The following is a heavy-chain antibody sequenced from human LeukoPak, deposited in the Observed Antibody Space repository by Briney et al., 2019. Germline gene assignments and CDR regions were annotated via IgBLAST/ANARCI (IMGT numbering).Heavy chain of an antibody. CDR3: ARETSLAGFASGLGFNY. CDR2: IYYSGST. D-gene: IGHD6-19*01. Sequence: TPSETLSLTCTVSGVSISSYYWSWIRQPPGKGLEWIGYIYYSGSTNYNPSLKSRVTISVDTSKNQFSLKLSSVTAADTAVYYCARETSLAGFASGLGFNYWGQGILVTVSS. J-gene: IGHJ4*02. V-gene: IGHV4-59*01. CDR1: GVSISSYY.